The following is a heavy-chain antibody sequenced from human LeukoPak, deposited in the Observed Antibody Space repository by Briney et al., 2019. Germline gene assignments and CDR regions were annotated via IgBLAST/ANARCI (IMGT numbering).Heavy chain of an antibody. CDR1: GFTFSSYA. J-gene: IGHJ4*02. CDR2: INDGGYNT. CDR3: AKKETVVSPGNYFDH. Sequence: PGGSLRLSCAASGFTFSSYAMSWVRQAPGKGLEWVSAINDGGYNTYYADSVRGRFTISRDNAKNTLYLQMNSLRAEDTAVYYCAKKETVVSPGNYFDHWGQGTLVTVSS. D-gene: IGHD4-23*01. V-gene: IGHV3-23*01.